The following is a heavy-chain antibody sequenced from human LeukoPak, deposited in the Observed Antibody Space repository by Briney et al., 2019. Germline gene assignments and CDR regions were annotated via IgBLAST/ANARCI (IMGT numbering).Heavy chain of an antibody. J-gene: IGHJ5*02. CDR1: GFTFSSYS. D-gene: IGHD6-19*01. CDR3: AKEAVAGSNPTYNWFDP. V-gene: IGHV3-21*01. Sequence: PGGSLRLSCAASGFTFSSYSMNWVRQAPGKGLEGVSSISSSSSYIYYADSVKGRFTISRDNAKNSLYLQMNSLRAENTAVYYRAKEAVAGSNPTYNWFDPWGQGNLVTVSS. CDR2: ISSSSSYI.